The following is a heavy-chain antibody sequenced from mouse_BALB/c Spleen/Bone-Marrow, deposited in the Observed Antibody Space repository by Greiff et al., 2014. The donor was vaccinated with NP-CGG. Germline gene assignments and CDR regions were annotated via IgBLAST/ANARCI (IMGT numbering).Heavy chain of an antibody. D-gene: IGHD4-1*01. J-gene: IGHJ2*01. CDR3: AKLNWDEGDY. V-gene: IGHV2-6-5*01. Sequence: VKLQESGPGLVAPSQSLSITCTVSGFSLTDYGVSWIRQPPGKGLEWLGVIWGGGITYYNSPLKSRLSISKDNSKSQVFLKMYSLQTDDTATYYCAKLNWDEGDYWGQGTTLTVSS. CDR1: GFSLTDYG. CDR2: IWGGGIT.